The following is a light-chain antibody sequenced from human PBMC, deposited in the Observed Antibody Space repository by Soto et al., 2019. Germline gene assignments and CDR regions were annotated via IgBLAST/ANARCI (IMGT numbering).Light chain of an antibody. Sequence: ESVLTQSPGTLSLSPGERATLSCRASQSVSSSYLARYQQKPGQAPRLLIYSASSRAPGVPDRFSVSGSGTDFTLTISRLEPEDFAVYYCQQCGSSPATFGQGTNVDIK. CDR3: QQCGSSPAT. J-gene: IGKJ1*01. CDR1: QSVSSSY. V-gene: IGKV3-20*01. CDR2: SAS.